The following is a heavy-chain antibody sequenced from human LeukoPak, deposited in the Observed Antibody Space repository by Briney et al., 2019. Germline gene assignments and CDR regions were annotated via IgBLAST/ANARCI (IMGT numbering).Heavy chain of an antibody. CDR2: LYTNGTV. J-gene: IGHJ2*01. CDR3: ARLLGSSGYAGDWYFDL. Sequence: SETLSLTCSVSGASITRYYWTWVRQPVGKGLEGFGRLYTNGTVNYNPSLRSRVTMSRDTSRNQFSLKLTSVTAADTAVYYCARLLGSSGYAGDWYFDLLGPGALVAVSS. CDR1: GASITRYY. V-gene: IGHV4-4*07. D-gene: IGHD3-22*01.